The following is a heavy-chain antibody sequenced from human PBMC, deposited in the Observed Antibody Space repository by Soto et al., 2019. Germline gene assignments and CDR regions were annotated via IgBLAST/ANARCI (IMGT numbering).Heavy chain of an antibody. CDR2: TYYRSKWNN. D-gene: IGHD3-10*01. V-gene: IGHV6-1*01. Sequence: PSQTLSLTCAISVDSVSSNSAAWNCIRQSPSRGLEWLGRTYYRSKWNNDYALSVKSRITINPDTPKNQFSLHLYSVTPEDTAVYYCTGITSFRGMDVWGQGTPVTVSS. J-gene: IGHJ6*02. CDR3: TGITSFRGMDV. CDR1: VDSVSSNSAA.